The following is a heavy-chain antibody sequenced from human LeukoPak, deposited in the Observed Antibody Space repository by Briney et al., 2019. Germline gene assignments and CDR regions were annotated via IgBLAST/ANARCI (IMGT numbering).Heavy chain of an antibody. CDR3: ARGRRGGGQLVRYYYYYYMDV. D-gene: IGHD6-6*01. CDR1: GGSFSGYY. CDR2: INHSGST. J-gene: IGHJ6*03. Sequence: SETLSLTCAVYGGSFSGYYWSWIRQPPGKGLEWIGEINHSGSTNYNPSLKSRVTISVDTSKNQFPLKLSSVTAADTAVYYCARGRRGGGQLVRYYYYYYMDVWGKGTTVTVSS. V-gene: IGHV4-34*01.